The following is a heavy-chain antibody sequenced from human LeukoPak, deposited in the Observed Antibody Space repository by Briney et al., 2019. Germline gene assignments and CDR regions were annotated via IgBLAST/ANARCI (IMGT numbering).Heavy chain of an antibody. CDR1: GGSIGRSSYY. CDR3: ARPGIAVAGYFDY. CDR2: IYYSGST. J-gene: IGHJ4*02. D-gene: IGHD6-19*01. Sequence: SETLSLTCTVSGGSIGRSSYYWGWIRQPPGKGLVWIGSIYYSGSTYYNPSLKSRVTISVDTSKNQFSLKLSSVTAADTAVYYCARPGIAVAGYFDYWGQGTLVTVSS. V-gene: IGHV4-39*01.